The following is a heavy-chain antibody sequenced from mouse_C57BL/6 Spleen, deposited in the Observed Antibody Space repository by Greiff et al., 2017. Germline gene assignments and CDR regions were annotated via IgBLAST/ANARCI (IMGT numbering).Heavy chain of an antibody. D-gene: IGHD2-5*01. CDR2: IYPSDSET. V-gene: IGHV1-61*01. CDR3: ARGVYSNYCFDY. J-gene: IGHJ2*01. Sequence: QVQLQQPGAELVRPGSSVKLSCKASGYTFTSYWMDWVKQRPGQGLEWIGNIYPSDSETHYNQKFKDKATLTVDKSSSTAYMQLSSLTSEDSAVYYCARGVYSNYCFDYWGQGTTLTVSS. CDR1: GYTFTSYW.